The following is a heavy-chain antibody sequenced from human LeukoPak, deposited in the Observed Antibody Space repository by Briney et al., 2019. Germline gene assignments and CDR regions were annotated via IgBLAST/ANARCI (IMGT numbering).Heavy chain of an antibody. CDR2: IKKDGREK. CDR3: GRDGRDENGSPARMPLDF. D-gene: IGHD1-26*01. J-gene: IGHJ4*02. Sequence: GGSLRLSCAASGFTFSNYWMTWVRQAPGKGLEWVANIKKDGREKHYVDSVKGRFAISRDNARNSLFLQMNSLRAEDTAVYYCGRDGRDENGSPARMPLDFWGQGTLVFGS. V-gene: IGHV3-7*01. CDR1: GFTFSNYW.